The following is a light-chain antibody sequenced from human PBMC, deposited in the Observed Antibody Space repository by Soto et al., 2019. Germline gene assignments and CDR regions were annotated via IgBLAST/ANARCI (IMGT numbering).Light chain of an antibody. Sequence: QSVLTQPPSVSGAPGQTVAISCTGTSSNIGPGFDVHWYQQVPGTAPKLVLYGNTIRPSVVPDRFSGSRSGSSASLVITGLRAEDEADYYCQSYDSSLTGSVFGTGTKVTVL. CDR1: SSNIGPGFD. CDR3: QSYDSSLTGSV. V-gene: IGLV1-40*01. CDR2: GNT. J-gene: IGLJ1*01.